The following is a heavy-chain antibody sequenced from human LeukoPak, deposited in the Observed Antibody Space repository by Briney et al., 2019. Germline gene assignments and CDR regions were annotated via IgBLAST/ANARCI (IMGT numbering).Heavy chain of an antibody. CDR2: ISGSGGST. CDR3: ATEVNLRFLEWLSDFDAFDI. Sequence: GGSLRLSCAASGFTFSSYAMSWVRQAPGKGLEWVSVISGSGGSTYYADSVKGRFTISRDNSKNTLYLQMNSLRAEDTAVYYCATEVNLRFLEWLSDFDAFDIWGQGTMVTVSS. V-gene: IGHV3-23*01. J-gene: IGHJ3*02. D-gene: IGHD3-3*01. CDR1: GFTFSSYA.